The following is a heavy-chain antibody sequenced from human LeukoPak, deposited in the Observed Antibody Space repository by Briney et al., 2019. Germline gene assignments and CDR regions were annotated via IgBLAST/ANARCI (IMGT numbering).Heavy chain of an antibody. Sequence: ASVKVSCKASGYTFTSYYMHWVRQAPGQGLEWMGIINPSGGSTSYAQKFQGRVTMTRDTSTSTVYMELSSLRSEDTAVYYCARGQYNWNDKFGAFDIWGQGTMVTVSS. D-gene: IGHD1-20*01. CDR3: ARGQYNWNDKFGAFDI. J-gene: IGHJ3*02. CDR2: INPSGGST. V-gene: IGHV1-46*01. CDR1: GYTFTSYY.